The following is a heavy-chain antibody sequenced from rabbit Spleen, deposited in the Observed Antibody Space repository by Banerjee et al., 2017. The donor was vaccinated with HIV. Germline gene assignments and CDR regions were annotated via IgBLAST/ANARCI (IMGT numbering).Heavy chain of an antibody. CDR3: ARDTSSSFSSYGMDL. CDR1: GIDFNSNYW. CDR2: IYTGDGST. Sequence: QEQLVESGGGLVQPGGSLKLSCKASGIDFNSNYWICWVRQAPGKGLEWIGCIYTGDGSTAYASWAKGRFTVSKTSSTTVTLQLNSLTAADTATYFCARDTSSSFSSYGMDLWGPGTLVTVS. J-gene: IGHJ6*01. D-gene: IGHD1-1*01. V-gene: IGHV1S45*01.